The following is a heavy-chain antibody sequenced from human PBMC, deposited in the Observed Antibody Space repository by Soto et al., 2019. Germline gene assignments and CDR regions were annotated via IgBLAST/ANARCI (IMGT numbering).Heavy chain of an antibody. Sequence: QVQLVQSGAEVKKPGSSVKVSCKTSGGTFSSYAISWVRQAPGQGLEWMGGIIPMFGTANYAQKFQGRVTLTAXEXSSTAYMELSSLRSEDTAVYYCARSRANYYDSRGYYYSTFDYWGQGTLVTVSS. CDR1: GGTFSSYA. J-gene: IGHJ4*02. CDR2: IIPMFGTA. V-gene: IGHV1-69*12. CDR3: ARSRANYYDSRGYYYSTFDY. D-gene: IGHD3-22*01.